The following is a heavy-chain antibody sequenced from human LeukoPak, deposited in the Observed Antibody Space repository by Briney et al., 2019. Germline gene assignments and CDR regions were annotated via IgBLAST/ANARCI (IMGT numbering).Heavy chain of an antibody. CDR2: VSSSGSPI. D-gene: IGHD1-14*01. V-gene: IGHV3-48*04. CDR3: ARPPRTGYTIDY. Sequence: GGSLRLSCAASGFTFNSYSMNWVRQAPGKGLGWISYVSSSGSPIYYADSVKGRFTISRDIAKNTLYLQMNSLRAEDTAVYYCARPPRTGYTIDYWGQGTLVTVSS. CDR1: GFTFNSYS. J-gene: IGHJ4*02.